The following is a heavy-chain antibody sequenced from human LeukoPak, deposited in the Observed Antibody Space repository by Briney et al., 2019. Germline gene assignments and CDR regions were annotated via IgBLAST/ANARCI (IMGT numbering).Heavy chain of an antibody. CDR3: ARFIVGHPYWAFDI. V-gene: IGHV4-59*08. CDR2: IYHSGST. CDR1: GGSISSFY. D-gene: IGHD1-26*01. J-gene: IGHJ3*02. Sequence: SETLSLTCTVSGGSISSFYWSWVRQPPGKGLEWIGFIYHSGSTNYNPSLKSRVTISVDTSKNQFSLKLSSVTAADTAAYYCARFIVGHPYWAFDIWGQGTMVTVSS.